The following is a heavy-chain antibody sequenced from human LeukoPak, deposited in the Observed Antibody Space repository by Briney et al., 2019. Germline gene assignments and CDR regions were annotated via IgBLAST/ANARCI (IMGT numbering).Heavy chain of an antibody. J-gene: IGHJ4*02. CDR1: GGSISSYY. Sequence: SETLSLTCTVSGGSISSYYWSWIRQPPGKGLEWIGRIYTTGSTNYNPSLKSRVTISIDKSKNQFSLKLSSVTAADTAVYYCARGDTVATGLYDYWGQGTLVTVSS. V-gene: IGHV4-4*07. D-gene: IGHD5-12*01. CDR2: IYTTGST. CDR3: ARGDTVATGLYDY.